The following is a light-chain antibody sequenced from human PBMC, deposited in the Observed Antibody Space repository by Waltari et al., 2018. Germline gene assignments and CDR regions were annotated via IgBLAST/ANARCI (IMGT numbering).Light chain of an antibody. V-gene: IGKV3-20*01. CDR1: QSVSSSY. Sequence: EIVLTQSPGTLSFSPGERATLPCRASQSVSSSYLAWYQQKPGQAPRLLIYGASSRATGIPDRFSGSGSGTDFTLTISRLEPEDFAVYYCQQYGSSLFTFGPGTKVDIK. CDR2: GAS. J-gene: IGKJ3*01. CDR3: QQYGSSLFT.